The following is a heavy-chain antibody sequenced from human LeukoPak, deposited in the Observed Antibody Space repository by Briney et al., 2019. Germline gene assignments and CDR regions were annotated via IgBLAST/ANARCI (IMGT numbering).Heavy chain of an antibody. J-gene: IGHJ4*02. CDR2: ISGSGGST. CDR1: GFTFSSYS. V-gene: IGHV3-23*01. D-gene: IGHD3-22*01. Sequence: GGSLRLSCAASGFTFSSYSMNWVRQAPGKGLEWVSAISGSGGSTYYADSVKGRFTISRDNSKNTLYLQMNSLRAEDTAVYYCAKGHHRQRITMIVVVGYWGQGTLVTVSS. CDR3: AKGHHRQRITMIVVVGY.